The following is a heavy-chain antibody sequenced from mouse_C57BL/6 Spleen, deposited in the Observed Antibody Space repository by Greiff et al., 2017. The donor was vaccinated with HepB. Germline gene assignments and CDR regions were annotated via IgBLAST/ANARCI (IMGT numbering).Heavy chain of an antibody. J-gene: IGHJ3*01. CDR2: IDPSDSYT. CDR3: AESGGSGSVFAY. CDR1: GYTFTSYW. V-gene: IGHV1-50*01. Sequence: VQLQQPGAELVKPGASVKLSCKASGYTFTSYWMQWVKQRPGQGLEWIGEIDPSDSYTNYNQKFKGKATLTVDTSSSTAYMQLSSLTSEDSAVYYCAESGGSGSVFAYWGQGTLVTVSA. D-gene: IGHD3-2*02.